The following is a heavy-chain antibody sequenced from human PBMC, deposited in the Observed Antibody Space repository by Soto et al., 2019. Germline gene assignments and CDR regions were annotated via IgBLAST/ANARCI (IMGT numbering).Heavy chain of an antibody. CDR3: VRGIPSQYTSDWLYWYFDL. J-gene: IGHJ2*01. CDR1: GFVYSNYA. V-gene: IGHV3-33*01. Sequence: ESGGGVVQPGRSLRLSCAASGFVYSNYAMHWVRLSPGKGLEWVALIWNDGSKKDYLDSVKGRFIISRDNSLKTLHLQMDSLRAEDAAVYFCVRGIPSQYTSDWLYWYFDLWGRGTQVTVSA. D-gene: IGHD6-25*01. CDR2: IWNDGSKK.